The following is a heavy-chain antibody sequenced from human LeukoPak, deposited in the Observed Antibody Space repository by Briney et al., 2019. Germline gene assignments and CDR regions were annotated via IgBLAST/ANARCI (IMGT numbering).Heavy chain of an antibody. Sequence: GGSLRLSCAASGSTFDDYAMHWVRQAPGKGLEWVSGVSWNSGSIGYADSVKGRFTISRDNAKNSLYLQMNSLRAEDTALYYCARDNSLEDTAWWFDPWGQGTLVTVSS. CDR2: VSWNSGSI. D-gene: IGHD1-1*01. CDR3: ARDNSLEDTAWWFDP. J-gene: IGHJ5*02. V-gene: IGHV3-9*01. CDR1: GSTFDDYA.